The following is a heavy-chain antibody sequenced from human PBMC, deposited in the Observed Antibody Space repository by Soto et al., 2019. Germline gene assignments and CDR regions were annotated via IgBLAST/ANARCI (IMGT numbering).Heavy chain of an antibody. Sequence: EVQLGESGGGLVQPGGSLRLSCAASGSTFSGYSMFWVRQAPGKGLEYVSAINTNGVNTFYAKSVKGRFTISRDNSKNTMYLQMGSLRAEDMAVYYCARGRVEDSSGWATYFDYWGQGTLVTVSS. CDR1: GSTFSGYS. CDR3: ARGRVEDSSGWATYFDY. J-gene: IGHJ4*02. CDR2: INTNGVNT. V-gene: IGHV3-64*01. D-gene: IGHD6-19*01.